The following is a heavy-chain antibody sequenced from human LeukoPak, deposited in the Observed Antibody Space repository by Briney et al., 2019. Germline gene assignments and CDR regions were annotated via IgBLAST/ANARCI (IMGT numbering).Heavy chain of an antibody. Sequence: ASVKVSCKASGYTFTGYYMHWVRQAPGRGLEWMGWINPNSGATNYAQKFRGRVTMTRDTSINTAYMELSRLTSDDTAFYYCAKEGDGVDPWGQGTLVTVSS. CDR1: GYTFTGYY. D-gene: IGHD3-16*01. V-gene: IGHV1-2*02. CDR3: AKEGDGVDP. CDR2: INPNSGAT. J-gene: IGHJ5*02.